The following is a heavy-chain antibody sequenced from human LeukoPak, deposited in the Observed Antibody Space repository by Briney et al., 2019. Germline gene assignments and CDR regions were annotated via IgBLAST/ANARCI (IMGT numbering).Heavy chain of an antibody. CDR3: ARDLLLWFGELSSSLDN. CDR1: RFTFSNYG. D-gene: IGHD3-10*01. V-gene: IGHV3-33*01. CDR2: IWYDGSNK. J-gene: IGHJ4*02. Sequence: GRSLRLSCAASRFTFSNYGMHWVRQAPGKGLEWVAVIWYDGSNKYYADSVKGRFTISRDNSKNTLYLQMNSLRAEDTAVYYCARDLLLWFGELSSSLDNWGQGTLVTVSS.